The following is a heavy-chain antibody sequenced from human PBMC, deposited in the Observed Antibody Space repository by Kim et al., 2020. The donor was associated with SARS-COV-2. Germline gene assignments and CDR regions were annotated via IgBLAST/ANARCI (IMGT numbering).Heavy chain of an antibody. CDR3: ARWGGVSQRWYSPNYYYYYGMDV. Sequence: ASVKVSCKASGYTFTSYAMHWVRQAPGQRLEWMGWINAGNGNTKYSQKFQGRVTITRDTSASTAYMELSSLRSEDTAVYYCARWGGVSQRWYSPNYYYYYGMDVWGQGTTVTVSS. CDR1: GYTFTSYA. CDR2: INAGNGNT. D-gene: IGHD2-21*02. J-gene: IGHJ6*02. V-gene: IGHV1-3*01.